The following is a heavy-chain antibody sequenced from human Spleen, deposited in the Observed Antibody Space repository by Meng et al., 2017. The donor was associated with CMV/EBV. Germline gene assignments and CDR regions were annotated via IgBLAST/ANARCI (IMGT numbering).Heavy chain of an antibody. CDR2: INPNSGDT. J-gene: IGHJ5*01. V-gene: IGHV1-18*01. CDR1: GYTFTSYG. D-gene: IGHD6-19*01. CDR3: ANIAVADDDS. Sequence: QVQLVQSGAEVKKPGSSVKVSCKASGYTFTSYGITWVRQAPGQGLEWMGWINPNSGDTNYAQKFQGRVSMTRDTSITTAYMELRSLRSDDTAVYYCANIAVADDDSWGQGTLVTVSS.